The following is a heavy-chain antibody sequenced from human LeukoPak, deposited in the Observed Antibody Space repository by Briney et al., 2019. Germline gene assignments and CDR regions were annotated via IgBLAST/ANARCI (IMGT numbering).Heavy chain of an antibody. CDR3: ARDPCHGALDY. D-gene: IGHD2-2*01. CDR1: GGSISSYY. CDR2: IYYSGST. J-gene: IGHJ4*02. Sequence: TSETLSLTCTVSGGSISSYYWSWIRQPPGKGLEWIGYIYYSGSTNYNPSLKSRVTISVDTSKNQFSLKLSSVTAADTAVYYCARDPCHGALDYWGQGALVTVSS. V-gene: IGHV4-59*01.